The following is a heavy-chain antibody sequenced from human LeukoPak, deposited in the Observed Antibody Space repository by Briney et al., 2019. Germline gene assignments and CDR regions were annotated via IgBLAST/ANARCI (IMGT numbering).Heavy chain of an antibody. J-gene: IGHJ6*03. V-gene: IGHV1-18*01. CDR1: GYTFTSYG. CDR3: ARAVSSSWYESYYYYYMDV. CDR2: ISAYNGNT. D-gene: IGHD6-13*01. Sequence: ASVKVSCKASGYTFTSYGISWVRQAPGQGLEWMGWISAYNGNTNYAQKLQGRVTITRNTSISTAYMELSSLRSEDTAVYYCARAVSSSWYESYYYYYMDVWGKGTTVTVSS.